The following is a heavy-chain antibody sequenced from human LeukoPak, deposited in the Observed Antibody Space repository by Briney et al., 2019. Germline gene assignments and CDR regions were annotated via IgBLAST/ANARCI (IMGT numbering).Heavy chain of an antibody. CDR2: ISSSSSNI. Sequence: PGGSLRLSCAASGFTFSSYEMNWVRQAPGKGLEWVSYISSSSSNIYYADSVKGRFTISRDNAKNSLYLQMNSLSAEDTAVYYCARDFHIFDYWGQGTLVTVSS. D-gene: IGHD2/OR15-2a*01. CDR3: ARDFHIFDY. CDR1: GFTFSSYE. J-gene: IGHJ4*02. V-gene: IGHV3-48*03.